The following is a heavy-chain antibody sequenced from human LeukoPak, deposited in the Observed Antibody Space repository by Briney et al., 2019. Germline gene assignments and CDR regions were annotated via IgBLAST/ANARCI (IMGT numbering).Heavy chain of an antibody. Sequence: GGSLRLSCAASGFTFSSYEVNWVRQAPGKGLEWVSYISSSGSTIYYADSVKGRFTISRDNAKNSLYLQMNSLRAEDTAVYYCARDHFYDSSGYYFRNFDYWGQGTLVTVSS. V-gene: IGHV3-48*03. CDR1: GFTFSSYE. D-gene: IGHD3-22*01. J-gene: IGHJ4*02. CDR2: ISSSGSTI. CDR3: ARDHFYDSSGYYFRNFDY.